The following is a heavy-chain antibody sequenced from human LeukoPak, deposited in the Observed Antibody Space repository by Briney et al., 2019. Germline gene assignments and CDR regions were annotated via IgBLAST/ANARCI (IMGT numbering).Heavy chain of an antibody. V-gene: IGHV3-21*01. D-gene: IGHD2-21*01. J-gene: IGHJ4*02. Sequence: GGSLRLSCVASGFTFSDYSMNWVRQAPGKGLEWVSAIGSTSTFISYADPVRGRFTISRDNAENSLYLQMNSLRAEDTAIYFCARERSVVADYWGQGTLVTVS. CDR3: ARERSVVADY. CDR1: GFTFSDYS. CDR2: IGSTSTFI.